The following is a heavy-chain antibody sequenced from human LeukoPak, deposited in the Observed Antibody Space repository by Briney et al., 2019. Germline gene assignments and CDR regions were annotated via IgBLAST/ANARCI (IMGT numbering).Heavy chain of an antibody. D-gene: IGHD4-17*01. Sequence: SETLSLTCTVSGDSISSYYWGWIRQPPGKGLEWIGSIYHSGSTYYNPSLKSRVTISVDTSKNQFSLKLSSVTAADTAVYYCARAGSFFLLGDYGFDPWGQGTLVTVSS. J-gene: IGHJ5*02. CDR3: ARAGSFFLLGDYGFDP. V-gene: IGHV4-38-2*02. CDR2: IYHSGST. CDR1: GDSISSYY.